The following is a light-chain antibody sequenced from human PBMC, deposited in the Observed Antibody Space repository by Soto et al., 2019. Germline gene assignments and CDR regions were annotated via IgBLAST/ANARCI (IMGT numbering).Light chain of an antibody. V-gene: IGKV3-20*01. CDR1: QSVSSSY. Sequence: EIVLTQSPGTLSLSPGERATLSCRASQSVSSSYLAWYQQKPCQAPRLLIYGASSRATGIPDRFSGSGSGTDFTLTISRLEPEDFEVYYCQQYGSSPLYTFGQGTQLEIK. CDR3: QQYGSSPLYT. CDR2: GAS. J-gene: IGKJ2*01.